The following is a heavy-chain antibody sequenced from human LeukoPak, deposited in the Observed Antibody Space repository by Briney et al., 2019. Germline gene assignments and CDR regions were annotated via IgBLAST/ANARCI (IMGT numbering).Heavy chain of an antibody. Sequence: GESLRLSCTASGFTFSSYEMNWVRQAPGKGLELLSYISSSGSTKHYADSVKGRLTISRDNAKNSLYLQVNSLRAEDTAVYYCARGLYDSSGPLDYWGQGTLVTVSS. CDR3: ARGLYDSSGPLDY. CDR1: GFTFSSYE. CDR2: ISSSGSTK. J-gene: IGHJ4*02. D-gene: IGHD3-22*01. V-gene: IGHV3-48*03.